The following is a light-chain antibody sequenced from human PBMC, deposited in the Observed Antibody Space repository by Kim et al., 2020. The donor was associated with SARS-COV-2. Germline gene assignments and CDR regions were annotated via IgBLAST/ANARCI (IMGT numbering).Light chain of an antibody. CDR2: LGS. V-gene: IGKV2-28*01. Sequence: DIVMTQSPLSLPVTPGQPASISCRSSQSLLHSNGNTYLDWYLQKPGQSPQLLIYLGSNRASGVPDRFSGSGSGTDFTLKISRVEAEDVGFYYCMQALEPEYTFGQGTKLEI. CDR1: QSLLHSNGNTY. CDR3: MQALEPEYT. J-gene: IGKJ2*01.